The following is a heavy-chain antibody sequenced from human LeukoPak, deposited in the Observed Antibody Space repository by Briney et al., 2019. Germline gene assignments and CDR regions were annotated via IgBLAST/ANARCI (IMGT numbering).Heavy chain of an antibody. CDR1: GATFRSYA. V-gene: IGHV1-69*01. D-gene: IGHD5-18*01. J-gene: IGHJ6*04. CDR2: IIPIFGTA. Sequence: SVKVSCKASGATFRSYAISWVRQAPGQGLEWMRGIIPIFGTANYAQKFQGRVTITADESTSTAYMELSSLRSEDTAVYYCARRVRGGYSYGDYYYGMDVWGKGTTVTVSS. CDR3: ARRVRGGYSYGDYYYGMDV.